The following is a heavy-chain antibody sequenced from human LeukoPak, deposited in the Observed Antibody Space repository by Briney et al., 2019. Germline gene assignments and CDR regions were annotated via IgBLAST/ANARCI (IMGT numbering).Heavy chain of an antibody. V-gene: IGHV4-34*01. J-gene: IGHJ5*02. Sequence: SSETLSLTCAVYGGSFSGYYWSWIRQPPGKGLEWIGEINHSGSTNYNPSLKSRLTISVDTSKNQFSLKLSSVTAADTAVYYCASQQQLVLLDWFDPWGQGTLVTVSS. CDR1: GGSFSGYY. CDR2: INHSGST. CDR3: ASQQQLVLLDWFDP. D-gene: IGHD6-13*01.